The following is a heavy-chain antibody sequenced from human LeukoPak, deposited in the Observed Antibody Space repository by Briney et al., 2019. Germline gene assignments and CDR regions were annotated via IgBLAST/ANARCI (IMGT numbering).Heavy chain of an antibody. D-gene: IGHD2-2*01. Sequence: GVLRLSCAASGFTFSDYYMSWIRQAPGKGLEWVSAISGSGGSTYYADSVKGRFTISRDNSKNTLYLQMNSLRAEDTAVYYCAKDAVNIVVVPAAIRYWGQGTLVTVSS. V-gene: IGHV3-23*01. CDR1: GFTFSDYY. J-gene: IGHJ4*02. CDR3: AKDAVNIVVVPAAIRY. CDR2: ISGSGGST.